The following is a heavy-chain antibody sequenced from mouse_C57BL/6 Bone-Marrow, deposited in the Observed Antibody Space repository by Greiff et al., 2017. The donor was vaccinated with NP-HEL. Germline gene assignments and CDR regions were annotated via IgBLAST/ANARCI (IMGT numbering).Heavy chain of an antibody. CDR2: IDPENGDT. D-gene: IGHD1-1*01. J-gene: IGHJ2*01. CDR1: GFNIKDDY. CDR3: TIYYYGSSSDD. Sequence: VQLQQSGAELVRPGASVKLSCTASGFNIKDDYMHWVKQRPEQGLEWIGWIDPENGDTEYASKFQGKATITADTSSNTAYLQLSSLTSEDTAVYYCTIYYYGSSSDDWGQGTTLTVSS. V-gene: IGHV14-4*01.